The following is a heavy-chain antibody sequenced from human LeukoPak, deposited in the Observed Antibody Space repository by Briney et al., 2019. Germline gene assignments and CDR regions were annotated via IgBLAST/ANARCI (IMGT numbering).Heavy chain of an antibody. V-gene: IGHV3-9*01. Sequence: PGRSLRLSCAASGFTFDDYAMHWVRQAPGKGLEWVSGISWNSGSIGYADSVKGRFTISRDNAKNSLYLQMNSLRAEDTAVYYCARIQYYYYMDVWGKGTTVTVSS. D-gene: IGHD2-15*01. CDR2: ISWNSGSI. CDR1: GFTFDDYA. J-gene: IGHJ6*03. CDR3: ARIQYYYYMDV.